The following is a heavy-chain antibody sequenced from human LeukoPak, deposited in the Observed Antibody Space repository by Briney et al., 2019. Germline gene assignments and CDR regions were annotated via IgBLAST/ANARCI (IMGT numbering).Heavy chain of an antibody. CDR1: GFTVSSNY. D-gene: IGHD1-26*01. V-gene: IGHV3-66*01. CDR2: IYSGGST. CDR3: TREVSGSLYFDY. J-gene: IGHJ4*02. Sequence: GGSLRLSCAASGFTVSSNYMSWVRQAPGKGLEWVSVIYSGGSTYYADSVKGRFTISRDNAKNTLYLQMNSLRAEDTAVYYCTREVSGSLYFDYWGQGSLVTVSS.